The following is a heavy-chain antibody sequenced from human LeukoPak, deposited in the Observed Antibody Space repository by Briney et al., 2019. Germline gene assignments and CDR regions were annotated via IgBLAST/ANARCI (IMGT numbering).Heavy chain of an antibody. D-gene: IGHD5-18*01. CDR3: ARAITNYGYIFDY. CDR1: GFTFDDYA. V-gene: IGHV3-43D*03. CDR2: ISWDGGST. J-gene: IGHJ4*02. Sequence: PGGSLRLSCAASGFTFDDYAMHWVRQAPGKGLEWVSLISWDGGSTYYADSVKGRFTISRDNAKNSLYLQMNSLRAEDTAVYYCARAITNYGYIFDYWGQGTLVTVSS.